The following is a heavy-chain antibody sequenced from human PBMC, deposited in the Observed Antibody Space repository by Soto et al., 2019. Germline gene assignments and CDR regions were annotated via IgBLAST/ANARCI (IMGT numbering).Heavy chain of an antibody. CDR1: GFTFSSYW. D-gene: IGHD7-27*01. CDR3: ARDPWGPGYYYYMDV. V-gene: IGHV3-74*01. CDR2: INSDGSST. Sequence: GESLKISCAASGFTFSSYWMHWVRQAPGKGLVWVSRINSDGSSTSYADSVKGRFTISRANAKNTLYLQMNSLRAEDTAVYYCARDPWGPGYYYYMDVWGKGTTVTVSS. J-gene: IGHJ6*03.